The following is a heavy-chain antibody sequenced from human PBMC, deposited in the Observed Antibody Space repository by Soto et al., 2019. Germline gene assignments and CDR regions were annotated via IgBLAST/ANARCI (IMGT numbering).Heavy chain of an antibody. Sequence: SATLSLTCTVSGGSMIAYYWNWMRQPPGKGLQWIGYTYYIGITTYNPSLKSLVTISVDSSKNQFSLKLNSVTPADTAVYYCARVRGTAGKRYFDYWGPGTLVTVSS. CDR3: ARVRGTAGKRYFDY. J-gene: IGHJ4*02. V-gene: IGHV4-59*01. CDR2: TYYIGIT. D-gene: IGHD6-13*01. CDR1: GGSMIAYY.